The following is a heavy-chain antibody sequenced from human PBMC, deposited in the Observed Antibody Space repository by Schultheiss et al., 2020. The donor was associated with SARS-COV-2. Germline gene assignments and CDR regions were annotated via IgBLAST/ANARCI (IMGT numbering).Heavy chain of an antibody. V-gene: IGHV1-2*02. CDR3: ARRPLTSAWPFQH. CDR2: IDPDNGGT. D-gene: IGHD6-19*01. Sequence: ASVKVSCKASGYTFTSYYMHWVRQAPGQGLEWVGWIDPDNGGTKSPQKFQCRVTLTSDRSSTTAYLELSGLRSDDTAVYYCARRPLTSAWPFQHWGQGTLVTVSS. J-gene: IGHJ1*01. CDR1: GYTFTSYY.